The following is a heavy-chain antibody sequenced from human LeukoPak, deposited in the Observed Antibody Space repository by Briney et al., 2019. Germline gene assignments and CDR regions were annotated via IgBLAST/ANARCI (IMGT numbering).Heavy chain of an antibody. CDR2: IDSTGST. CDR1: GILVSSNY. CDR3: ARTERLGYSYGRGTLDI. V-gene: IGHV3-66*01. J-gene: IGHJ3*02. Sequence: GGSLRLSCVASGILVSSNYMSWVRQAPGKGLEWVSFIDSTGSTYYADSVKGRFTISRDNSRNTLYLQMNSLRVEDTAVYYCARTERLGYSYGRGTLDIWGQGTMVTVSS. D-gene: IGHD5-18*01.